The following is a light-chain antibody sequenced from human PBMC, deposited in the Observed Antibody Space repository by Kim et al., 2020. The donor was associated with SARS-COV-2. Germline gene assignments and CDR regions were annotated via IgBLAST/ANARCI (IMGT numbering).Light chain of an antibody. CDR3: SSYTSSSTYWV. J-gene: IGLJ3*02. CDR2: DVS. CDR1: SSDVGGYND. Sequence: QSITLSRTGTSSDVGGYNDVSWYQQHPGKAPKLMIYDVSKRPSGVSNRFSGSKSGNTASLTISGLQAEAEADYYRSSYTSSSTYWVFGGGTQLTVL. V-gene: IGLV2-14*01.